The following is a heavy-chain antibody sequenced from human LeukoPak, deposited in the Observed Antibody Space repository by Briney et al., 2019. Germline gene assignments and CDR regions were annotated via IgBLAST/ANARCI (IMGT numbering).Heavy chain of an antibody. V-gene: IGHV3-23*01. CDR2: ISGSGYST. Sequence: PGGSLRLSCAASGFTFSSYALSWVRQAPGKGLEWVSAISGSGYSTYYADSVKGRFTISRDNSKNTLYLHMNTLRAEDTAIYYCAKDRTVGASYWYFDLWGRGTLVTVSS. CDR1: GFTFSSYA. CDR3: AKDRTVGASYWYFDL. D-gene: IGHD1-26*01. J-gene: IGHJ2*01.